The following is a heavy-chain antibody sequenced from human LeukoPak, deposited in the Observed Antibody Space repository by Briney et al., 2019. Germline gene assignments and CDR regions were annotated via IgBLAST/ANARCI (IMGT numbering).Heavy chain of an antibody. V-gene: IGHV1-3*01. CDR2: INAGNGNT. J-gene: IGHJ4*02. Sequence: ASVKVSFTASQYNFTDYAVHWVRQAPGQRLEWMGWINAGNGNTKYSQKFQGRVTITRDTSASTAYMELSSLRSEDTAVYYCAREGSRRWLVLFGYWGQGTLVTVSS. CDR3: AREGSRRWLVLFGY. CDR1: QYNFTDYA. D-gene: IGHD6-19*01.